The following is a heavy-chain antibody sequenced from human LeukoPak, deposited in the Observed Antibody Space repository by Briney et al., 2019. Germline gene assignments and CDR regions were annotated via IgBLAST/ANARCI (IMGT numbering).Heavy chain of an antibody. Sequence: PSETLSLTCAVYGGSFSGYYWSWIRQPPGKGLEWIGEINHSGSTNYNPSLKSRVTISVDTSKNQFSLKLSSVTAADTAVYYCARLGDYDFWSGYQNWFDPWGQGTLVTVSS. J-gene: IGHJ5*02. CDR1: GGSFSGYY. CDR3: ARLGDYDFWSGYQNWFDP. CDR2: INHSGST. V-gene: IGHV4-34*01. D-gene: IGHD3-3*01.